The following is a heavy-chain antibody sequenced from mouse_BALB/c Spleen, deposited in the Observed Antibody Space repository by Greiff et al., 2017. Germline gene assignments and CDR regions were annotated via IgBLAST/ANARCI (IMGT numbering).Heavy chain of an antibody. D-gene: IGHD1-1*01. Sequence: VQLQQSGPELVKPGASVKIPCKASGYTFTDYNMDWVKQSHGKSLEWIGDINPNNGGTIYNQKFKGKATLTVDKSSSTAYMELRSLTSEDTAVYYCARISYYYGSSAFDYWGQGTTLTVSS. CDR1: GYTFTDYN. V-gene: IGHV1-18*01. CDR2: INPNNGGT. J-gene: IGHJ2*01. CDR3: ARISYYYGSSAFDY.